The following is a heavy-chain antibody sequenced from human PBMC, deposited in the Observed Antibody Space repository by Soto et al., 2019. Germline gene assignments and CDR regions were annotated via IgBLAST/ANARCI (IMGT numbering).Heavy chain of an antibody. J-gene: IGHJ3*02. V-gene: IGHV4-34*01. CDR3: ARGFRDIVVVPAARRGAFDI. Sequence: SETLSLTCAVYGGSFSGYYWSWIRQPPGKGLEWIGEINHSGSTNYNPSLKSRVTISVDTTKNQFSLKLSSVTAADTAVYYCARGFRDIVVVPAARRGAFDIWGQGTMVTVSS. D-gene: IGHD2-2*01. CDR2: INHSGST. CDR1: GGSFSGYY.